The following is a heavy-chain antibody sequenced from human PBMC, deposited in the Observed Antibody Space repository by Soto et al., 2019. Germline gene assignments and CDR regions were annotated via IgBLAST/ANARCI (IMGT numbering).Heavy chain of an antibody. CDR2: IYYSGRT. D-gene: IGHD1-26*01. Sequence: QVQLQESGPGVVKPSGTLSLTCAVSGGSVSSDYWWSWVRLPPGKGLEWIGEIYYSGRTNYSPSLTRRVTISLDKSKNQLSLILNSVTAADTAVYYCARDRPSYGRNFDYWGQGTLVTVSS. J-gene: IGHJ4*02. CDR3: ARDRPSYGRNFDY. CDR1: GGSVSSDYW. V-gene: IGHV4-4*02.